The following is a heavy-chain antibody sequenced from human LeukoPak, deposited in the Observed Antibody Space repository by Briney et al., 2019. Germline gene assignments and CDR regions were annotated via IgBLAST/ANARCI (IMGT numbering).Heavy chain of an antibody. J-gene: IGHJ4*02. CDR2: ISVSGGNT. V-gene: IGHV3-23*01. D-gene: IGHD6-19*01. CDR3: ASYSSGWFKPLDS. CDR1: GFTFSSYA. Sequence: GGSLRLSCAASGFTFSSYAMSWVRQAPGKGLEWVSGISVSGGNTYYADSVRGRFTISRDNSKNTLYLQMNSLRAEDTAIYYCASYSSGWFKPLDSWGQGTLVTVSS.